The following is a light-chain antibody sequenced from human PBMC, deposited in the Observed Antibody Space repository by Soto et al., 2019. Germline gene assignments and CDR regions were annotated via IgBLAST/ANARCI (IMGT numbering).Light chain of an antibody. CDR2: EGS. CDR1: SSDVGSYNP. V-gene: IGLV2-23*01. CDR3: CSYGGSSTLV. J-gene: IGLJ2*01. Sequence: QSALTQPASVSGSPGQSITISCTGTSSDVGSYNPVSWYQQHPGKAPKFMIYEGSKRPSGVSNRFSGSKSSNTASLTISGLQAEDEADYYCCSYGGSSTLVFGGGTKLTVL.